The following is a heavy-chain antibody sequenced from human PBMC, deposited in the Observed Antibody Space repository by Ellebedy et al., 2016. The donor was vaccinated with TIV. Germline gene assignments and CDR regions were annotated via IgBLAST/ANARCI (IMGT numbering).Heavy chain of an antibody. CDR2: ISTSSSYT. Sequence: GESLKISCVASGFTFSDYYMSWIRQAPGKGLEWVSTISTSSSYTTCADSVKGRFTVYRDAAKNSLYLHMNSLKAEETDVYYCVRTGRPWFDYWGQGTLVTVSS. D-gene: IGHD2-8*02. V-gene: IGHV3-11*06. CDR3: VRTGRPWFDY. J-gene: IGHJ4*02. CDR1: GFTFSDYY.